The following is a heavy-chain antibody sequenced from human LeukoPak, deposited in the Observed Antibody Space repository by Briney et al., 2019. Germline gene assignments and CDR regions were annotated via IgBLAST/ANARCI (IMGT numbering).Heavy chain of an antibody. D-gene: IGHD3-10*01. CDR1: GFTFSSYA. Sequence: GSLRLSCAASGFTFSSYAMSWVRQAPVKGLEWVSLIYSGGSPYYADSVKGRFTISRDNSKNTLFLQMNSLRAEDTAVYYCARGSEVRGVFHFDYWGQGTLVTVSS. CDR2: IYSGGSP. J-gene: IGHJ4*02. CDR3: ARGSEVRGVFHFDY. V-gene: IGHV3-66*01.